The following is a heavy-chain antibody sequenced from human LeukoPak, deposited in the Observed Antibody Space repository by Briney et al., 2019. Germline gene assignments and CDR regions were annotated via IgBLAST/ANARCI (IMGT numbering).Heavy chain of an antibody. CDR1: GLTFSRYG. Sequence: GGSLRLSCAASGLTFSRYGMHGGREAPGGGLGWGAVISYDGGNKYYAGSVRGGFTIYRDNSKNTLYPQMNSPRAQPPTVYYCAKHRSSGYSLRGRGTWGQGTLVTVSS. CDR3: AKHRSSGYSLRGRGT. CDR2: ISYDGGNK. J-gene: IGHJ5*02. V-gene: IGHV3-30*18. D-gene: IGHD3-3*01.